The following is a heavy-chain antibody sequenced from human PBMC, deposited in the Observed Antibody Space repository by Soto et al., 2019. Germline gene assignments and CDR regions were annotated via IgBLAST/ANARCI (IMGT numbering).Heavy chain of an antibody. J-gene: IGHJ4*02. CDR1: GGSFSGYY. D-gene: IGHD3-22*01. V-gene: IGHV4-34*01. CDR2: INHSGST. Sequence: PSETLSLTCAVYGGSFSGYYWSWICKPPGKGLEWIGEINHSGSTNYNPSLKSRVTISVDTSKNQFSLKLSSVTAADTAVYYCARLGYHDSSGYYASDYWGQGTLVTVS. CDR3: ARLGYHDSSGYYASDY.